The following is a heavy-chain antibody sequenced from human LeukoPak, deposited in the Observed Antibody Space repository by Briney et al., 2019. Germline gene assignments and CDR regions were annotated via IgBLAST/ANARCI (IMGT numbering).Heavy chain of an antibody. D-gene: IGHD1-26*01. J-gene: IGHJ3*02. CDR1: GFTFSSYW. CDR3: ARVVVGATTGDPDAFDI. CDR2: IKQDGSEK. V-gene: IGHV3-7*05. Sequence: GGSLRLSCAASGFTFSSYWMSWVRQAPGKGLEWVANIKQDGSEKYYVDSVKGRFTISRDNAKNSLYLQMNSLRAEDTAVYYCARVVVGATTGDPDAFDIWGQGTMVTVSP.